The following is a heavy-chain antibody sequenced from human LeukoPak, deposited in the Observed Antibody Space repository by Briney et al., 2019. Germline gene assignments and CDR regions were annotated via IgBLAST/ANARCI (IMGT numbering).Heavy chain of an antibody. J-gene: IGHJ3*02. Sequence: SETLSLTCTVSGGSISSYYWSWIRQSPGKGLEWIGYIYYSGSTNYNPSLKSRVTISVDTSKNQFSLKLSSVTAADTAVYYCARDGAVDILTGYGAFDMWGQGTMVTVSS. V-gene: IGHV4-59*01. D-gene: IGHD3-9*01. CDR3: ARDGAVDILTGYGAFDM. CDR1: GGSISSYY. CDR2: IYYSGST.